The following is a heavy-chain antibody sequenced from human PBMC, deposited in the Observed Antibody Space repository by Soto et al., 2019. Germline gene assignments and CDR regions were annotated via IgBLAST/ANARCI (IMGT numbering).Heavy chain of an antibody. Sequence: QVQLVQSGAVMREPGSSVKVSCKASGGDFSSSAINWLRQAPGQGPEWMGGIIPTFGTANYIEKFRGRVTITADTSTSTAYMEVSSLTSEDTAMYFCARSETVGHRGFDIWGQGTMVTVSS. D-gene: IGHD3-3*01. J-gene: IGHJ3*02. CDR3: ARSETVGHRGFDI. V-gene: IGHV1-69*06. CDR1: GGDFSSSA. CDR2: IIPTFGTA.